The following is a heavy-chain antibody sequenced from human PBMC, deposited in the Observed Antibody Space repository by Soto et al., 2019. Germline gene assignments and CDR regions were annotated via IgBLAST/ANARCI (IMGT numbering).Heavy chain of an antibody. J-gene: IGHJ5*02. Sequence: GASVKVSCKASGYTFTGYYMHWVRQAPGQGPEWMGWINPNSGGTKYAQKFQGRVTMTRDTSFSTAYMELSRLRSDDTAVYYCATDPNYYGSGSYYPFNWLDPWGQGPLVKSPQ. CDR1: GYTFTGYY. CDR3: ATDPNYYGSGSYYPFNWLDP. CDR2: INPNSGGT. V-gene: IGHV1-2*02. D-gene: IGHD3-10*01.